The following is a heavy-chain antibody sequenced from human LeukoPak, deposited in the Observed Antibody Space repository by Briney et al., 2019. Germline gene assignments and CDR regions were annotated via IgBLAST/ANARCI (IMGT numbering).Heavy chain of an antibody. CDR3: ARDGEAEYSEDY. V-gene: IGHV1-46*01. D-gene: IGHD1-26*01. CDR1: GYTFTSYY. J-gene: IGHJ4*02. CDR2: INPSGGST. Sequence: ASVKVSCKASGYTFTSYYMHWVRQAPGQGLERMGIINPSGGSTSYAQKLQGRVTMTTDTSTSTAYMELRSLRSDDTAVYYCARDGEAEYSEDYWGQGTLVTVSS.